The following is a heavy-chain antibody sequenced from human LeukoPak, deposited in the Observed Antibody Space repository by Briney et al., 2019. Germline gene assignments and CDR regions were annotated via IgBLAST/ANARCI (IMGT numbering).Heavy chain of an antibody. V-gene: IGHV4-34*10. Sequence: SETLSLTCDVFGGSFTDYYLTWIRQPPGTGLEWIGEINHSGSTNYNPSLKSRVTMSVDTSKNQFSLKLSSVTAADTAVYYCARGWGYYGSGSYYFDYWGQGTLVTVSS. D-gene: IGHD3-10*01. CDR1: GGSFTDYY. CDR3: ARGWGYYGSGSYYFDY. J-gene: IGHJ4*02. CDR2: INHSGST.